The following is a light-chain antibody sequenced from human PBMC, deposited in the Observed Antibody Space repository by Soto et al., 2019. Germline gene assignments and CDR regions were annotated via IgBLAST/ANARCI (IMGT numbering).Light chain of an antibody. V-gene: IGKV1-12*01. CDR2: AAS. Sequence: DIQMTQAPPSVSASVGDRVTITCRASQGIDTWLAWYQQKPGKAPKLLIYAASNLQSGVPSRFSDSGSGTDFTLTISSLQPEDFATYHCQQANSFPFTFGPGTKVDIK. CDR1: QGIDTW. J-gene: IGKJ3*01. CDR3: QQANSFPFT.